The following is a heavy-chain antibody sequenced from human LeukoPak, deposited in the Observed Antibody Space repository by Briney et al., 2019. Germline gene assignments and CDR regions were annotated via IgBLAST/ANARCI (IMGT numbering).Heavy chain of an antibody. D-gene: IGHD3-22*01. J-gene: IGHJ4*02. CDR2: INPSGGST. CDR3: ARAGYDSNGYYSY. V-gene: IGHV1-46*01. Sequence: ASVKVSCKASGYIFTNYYMHWVRQAPGQGLEWMGIINPSGGSTTYAQKFQGRVTMTRDTSTSTVYMEVSSLRSEDTAVYYCARAGYDSNGYYSYWGQGTLVTVSS. CDR1: GYIFTNYY.